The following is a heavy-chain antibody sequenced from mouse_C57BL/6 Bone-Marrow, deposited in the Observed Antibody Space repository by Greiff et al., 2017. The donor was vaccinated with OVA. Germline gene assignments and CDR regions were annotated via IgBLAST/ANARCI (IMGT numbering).Heavy chain of an antibody. J-gene: IGHJ2*01. V-gene: IGHV1-81*01. D-gene: IGHD1-1*01. CDR3: ARSKFTTVVAD. CDR2: IYPRSGNT. Sequence: VKLQQSGAELARPGASVKLSCKASGYTFTSYGISWVKQRTGQGLEWIGEIYPRSGNTYYNEKFKGKATLTADKSSSTAYMELRSLTSEDSAVYFCARSKFTTVVADWGQGTTLTVSS. CDR1: GYTFTSYG.